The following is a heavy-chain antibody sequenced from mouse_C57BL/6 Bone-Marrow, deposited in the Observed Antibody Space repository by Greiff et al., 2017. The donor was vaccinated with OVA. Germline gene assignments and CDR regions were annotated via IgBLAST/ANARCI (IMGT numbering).Heavy chain of an antibody. V-gene: IGHV1-78*01. CDR2: IYPRDGST. Sequence: VQGVESDAELVKPGASVKISCKVSGYTFTDHTIHWMKQRPEQGLEWIGYIYPRDGSTKYNEKFKGKATLTADKSSSTAYMQLNSLTSEDSAVYFCARALYYYGSSDYWGQGTTLTVSS. D-gene: IGHD1-1*01. CDR1: GYTFTDHT. CDR3: ARALYYYGSSDY. J-gene: IGHJ2*01.